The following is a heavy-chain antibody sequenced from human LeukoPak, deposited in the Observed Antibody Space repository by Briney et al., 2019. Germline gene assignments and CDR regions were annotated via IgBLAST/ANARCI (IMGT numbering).Heavy chain of an antibody. CDR2: INPNSGGT. D-gene: IGHD3-22*01. V-gene: IGHV1-2*02. Sequence: ASVKVSCKASGYTFTGYCIHWVRLAPGQGVEWMGWINPNSGGTNYAQKFQGRVTMTRDTSISTAYMELSRLRSDDTAVYYCARTYYYDSSGIPYFDYWGQGTLVTVSS. J-gene: IGHJ4*02. CDR3: ARTYYYDSSGIPYFDY. CDR1: GYTFTGYC.